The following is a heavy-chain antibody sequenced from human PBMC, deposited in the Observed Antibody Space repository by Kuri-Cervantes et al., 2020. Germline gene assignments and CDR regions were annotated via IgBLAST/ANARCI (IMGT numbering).Heavy chain of an antibody. CDR3: ARVVYLNYYDSSGYYIDY. CDR1: GGSISNYY. Sequence: SETLSLTCTVSGGSISNYYWSWIRQPPGKGLEWIDYIYYSGSTNYNPSLKSRVTISVDTSENQFSLRLSSVTAADTAVYYCARVVYLNYYDSSGYYIDYWGQGTLVTVSS. CDR2: IYYSGST. D-gene: IGHD3-22*01. J-gene: IGHJ4*02. V-gene: IGHV4-59*08.